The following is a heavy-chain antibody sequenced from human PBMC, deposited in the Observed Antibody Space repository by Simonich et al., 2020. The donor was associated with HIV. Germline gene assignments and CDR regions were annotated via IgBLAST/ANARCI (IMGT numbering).Heavy chain of an antibody. D-gene: IGHD6-13*01. J-gene: IGHJ2*01. Sequence: QVQLVEYGGGVVQPGRSLRLSCAAFGVTLSYFGMHWVRQDPGNGRRWGAGRLSDGSNIYYGDTVKGRFTISRDNSNNTLYLQMNSLRAEDTAVYYCARGLHINSWYWYFDLWGRGTLVTVSS. CDR3: ARGLHINSWYWYFDL. CDR1: GVTLSYFG. V-gene: IGHV3-33*01. CDR2: RLSDGSNI.